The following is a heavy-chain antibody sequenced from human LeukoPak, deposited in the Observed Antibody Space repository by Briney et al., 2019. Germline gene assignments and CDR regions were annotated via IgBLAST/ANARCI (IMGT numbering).Heavy chain of an antibody. D-gene: IGHD3-22*01. CDR1: GFTFSNAW. V-gene: IGHV3-23*01. J-gene: IGHJ4*02. Sequence: GGSLRLSCAASGFTFSNAWMSWVRQAPGKGLEWVSGISGSGGSTYYADSVKGRFTISRDNSKNTLYLQMNSLRAEDTAVYYCAKVPRITMIVVVTPDYWGQGTLVTVSS. CDR2: ISGSGGST. CDR3: AKVPRITMIVVVTPDY.